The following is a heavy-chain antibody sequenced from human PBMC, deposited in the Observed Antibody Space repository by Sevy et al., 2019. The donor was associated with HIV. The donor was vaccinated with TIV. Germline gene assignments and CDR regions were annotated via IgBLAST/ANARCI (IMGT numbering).Heavy chain of an antibody. CDR3: ASANFPDGSSTSCYPEIDY. Sequence: GGSLRLSCAASGFTFSSYALHWVRQAPGKGLEWVAVISYDGSNKYYADSVKGRFTISGDNSKNTLYLQMNSLRAEETAVDYCASANFPDGSSTSCYPEIDYWGQGTLVTVSS. J-gene: IGHJ4*02. CDR1: GFTFSSYA. CDR2: ISYDGSNK. D-gene: IGHD2-2*01. V-gene: IGHV3-30*04.